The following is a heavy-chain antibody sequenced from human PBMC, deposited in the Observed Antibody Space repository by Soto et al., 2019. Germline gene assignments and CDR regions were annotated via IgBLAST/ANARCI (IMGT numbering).Heavy chain of an antibody. V-gene: IGHV3-23*01. CDR1: GFTFSNFD. CDR2: ISGSGGST. D-gene: IGHD5-12*01. J-gene: IGHJ4*02. Sequence: PGGSLRLSCAASGFTFSNFDMRWVRQAPGKGLEWVSDISGSGGSTYYAVTVKGRLTMSRDTSKITLFLEMNRVRFEDTSVYYCGKEIAAVGGYETFDSWGQGTMVTVSS. CDR3: GKEIAAVGGYETFDS.